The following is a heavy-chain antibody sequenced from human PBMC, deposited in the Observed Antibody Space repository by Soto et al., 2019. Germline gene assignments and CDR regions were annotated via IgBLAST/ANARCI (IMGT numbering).Heavy chain of an antibody. CDR2: IYYSGST. CDR1: GGSISSSSYY. J-gene: IGHJ4*02. D-gene: IGHD5-12*01. CDR3: ARYGGYDRSFDY. Sequence: SETLSLTCTVSGGSISSSSYYWGWIRQPPGKGLEWIGSIYYSGSTYYNPSLKSRVTISVDTSKNQFSLKMSPVTAADTAVYYCARYGGYDRSFDYWGQGTLVTVSS. V-gene: IGHV4-39*01.